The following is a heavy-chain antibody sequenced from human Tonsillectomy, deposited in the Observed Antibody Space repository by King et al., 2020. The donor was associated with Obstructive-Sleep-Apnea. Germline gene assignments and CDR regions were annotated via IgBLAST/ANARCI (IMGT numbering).Heavy chain of an antibody. D-gene: IGHD4-17*01. CDR3: ARDGTRYGDYVPFDY. Sequence: VQLVESGGGLVKPGGSLRLSCAASGFTFSNAWMSWVRQAPGKGLEWVGRIKSKTDGGTTDYAAPVKGRFTISRDNAKNSLYLQMNSLRAEDTAVYYCARDGTRYGDYVPFDYWGQGTLVTVSS. CDR1: GFTFSNAW. V-gene: IGHV3-15*01. CDR2: IKSKTDGGTT. J-gene: IGHJ4*02.